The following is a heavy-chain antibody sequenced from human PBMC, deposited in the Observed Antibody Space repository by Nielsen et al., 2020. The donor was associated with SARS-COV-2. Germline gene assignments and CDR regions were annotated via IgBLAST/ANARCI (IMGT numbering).Heavy chain of an antibody. CDR1: GFTFSSYA. CDR2: ISYDGSNK. V-gene: IGHV3-30-3*01. CDR3: ARPKSGSYFDAFDI. J-gene: IGHJ3*02. D-gene: IGHD1-26*01. Sequence: GGSLRLSCAASGFTFSSYAMHWVRQAPGKGLEWVAVISYDGSNKYYADSVKGRFTISRDNSKNTLYLQMNSLRVEDTAVYYCARPKSGSYFDAFDIWGQGTMVTVSS.